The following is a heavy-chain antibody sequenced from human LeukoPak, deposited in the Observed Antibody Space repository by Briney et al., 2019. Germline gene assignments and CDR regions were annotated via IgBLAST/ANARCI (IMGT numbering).Heavy chain of an antibody. CDR2: ISGSGTST. V-gene: IGHV3-23*01. D-gene: IGHD3-3*01. CDR3: ARDAHYDFWSGWDY. CDR1: GFTFRSYA. J-gene: IGHJ4*02. Sequence: PGGSLRLSCAASGFTFRSYAMTWVRQAPGKGLEWVSGISGSGTSTYYADSVKGRFTISRDNSKNTLYLQMNSLRAEDTAVYYCARDAHYDFWSGWDYWGQGTLVTVSS.